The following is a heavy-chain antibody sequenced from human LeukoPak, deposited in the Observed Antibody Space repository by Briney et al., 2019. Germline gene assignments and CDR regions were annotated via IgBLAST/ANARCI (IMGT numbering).Heavy chain of an antibody. CDR2: INSDGSST. J-gene: IGHJ6*02. CDR1: GFTFSSYW. Sequence: PGGSLRLACAACGFTFSSYWMHWVRQAPGEGLVWISRINSDGSSTSYADFVKGRFTISRDNAKNTLYLQMNSLRAEDTAVYYCARDRELDYGGNQNYYGMDVWGQGTTVTVSS. CDR3: ARDRELDYGGNQNYYGMDV. D-gene: IGHD4-23*01. V-gene: IGHV3-74*01.